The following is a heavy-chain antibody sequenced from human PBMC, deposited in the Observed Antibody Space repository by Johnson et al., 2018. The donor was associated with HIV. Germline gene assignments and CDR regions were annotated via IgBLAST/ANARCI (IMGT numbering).Heavy chain of an antibody. CDR3: ARDEVVVAATQDDAFDI. V-gene: IGHV3-30-3*01. Sequence: QVQLVESGGGVVQPGRSLRISCAASGFTFSNYAMHWVRQAPGKGLEWVAVLSYDGGNKYYADSVKGRFTISRDNSKNTLYLQMNSLRAEDTAVYYCARDEVVVAATQDDAFDIWGQGTMVTVSS. D-gene: IGHD2-15*01. J-gene: IGHJ3*02. CDR2: LSYDGGNK. CDR1: GFTFSNYA.